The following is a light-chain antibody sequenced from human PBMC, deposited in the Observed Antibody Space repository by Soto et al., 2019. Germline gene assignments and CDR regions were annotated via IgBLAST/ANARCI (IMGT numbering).Light chain of an antibody. CDR2: DGS. CDR1: QDITYY. V-gene: IGKV3-11*01. CDR3: QHRSNWPPT. J-gene: IGKJ4*01. Sequence: EIVLTQSPATLSLSPGDRATLSYTASQDITYYLAWYQHKPGQAPRLLMYDGSHRATGIPARFSGSGSGTDFILIISSLEPEYFAVYYCQHRSNWPPTFGGGTKVEIK.